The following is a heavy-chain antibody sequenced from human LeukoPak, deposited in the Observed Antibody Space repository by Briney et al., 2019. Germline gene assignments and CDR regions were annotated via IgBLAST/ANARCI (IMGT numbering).Heavy chain of an antibody. D-gene: IGHD3-9*01. CDR1: GFTFSSYW. CDR2: INSDGSST. J-gene: IGHJ5*02. CDR3: ARDGARYYDILTGYPNNWFDP. Sequence: GGSLRLSCAASGFTFSSYWMHWVRQAPGKGLVWVSRINSDGSSTSYADSVKGRFTISRDNAKNTLYLQMNSLRAEDTAVYYCARDGARYYDILTGYPNNWFDPWGQGTLVTVSS. V-gene: IGHV3-74*01.